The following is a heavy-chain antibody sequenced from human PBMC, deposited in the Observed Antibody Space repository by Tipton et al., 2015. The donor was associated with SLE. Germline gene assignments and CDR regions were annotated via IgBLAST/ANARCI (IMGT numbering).Heavy chain of an antibody. J-gene: IGHJ4*02. CDR2: IYYSGST. Sequence: LRLSCTVSGGSISNYYWNWIRQPPGKGLEWIGYIYYSGSTNYNPSLKSRVTISVDTSKNQFSLKLSSVTAADTAVYYCVRAGILTGYYPYFDYWGQGTLVTVSS. CDR1: GGSISNYY. D-gene: IGHD3-9*01. V-gene: IGHV4-59*01. CDR3: VRAGILTGYYPYFDY.